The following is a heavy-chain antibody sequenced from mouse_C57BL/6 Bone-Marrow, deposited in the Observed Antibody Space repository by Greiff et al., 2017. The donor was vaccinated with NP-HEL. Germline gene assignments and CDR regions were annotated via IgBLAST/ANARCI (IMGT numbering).Heavy chain of an antibody. D-gene: IGHD3-1*01. Sequence: EVMLVESGGGLVQPGGSMKLSCAASGFTFSDAWMDWVRQSPEKGLEWVAEIRNKANNHATYYAESVKGRFTISRDDSKSSVYLQMNRLRAEDTGIYYCTRAGPLLSMDYWGQGTSVTVSS. CDR2: IRNKANNHAT. J-gene: IGHJ4*01. CDR3: TRAGPLLSMDY. V-gene: IGHV6-6*01. CDR1: GFTFSDAW.